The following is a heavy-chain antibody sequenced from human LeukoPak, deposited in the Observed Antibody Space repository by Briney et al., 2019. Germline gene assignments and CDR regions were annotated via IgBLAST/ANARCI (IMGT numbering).Heavy chain of an antibody. CDR1: GFTFSSYA. CDR3: AKPTDCSGGSCYSYYMDV. D-gene: IGHD2-15*01. J-gene: IGHJ6*03. Sequence: GGSLRLSCAASGFTFSSYAMSWVRQAPGKGLEWVSAISGSGGSTYYADSVKGRFTISRDNSKNTLYLQMNSLRAEDTAVYYCAKPTDCSGGSCYSYYMDVWGKGTTVTVSS. V-gene: IGHV3-23*01. CDR2: ISGSGGST.